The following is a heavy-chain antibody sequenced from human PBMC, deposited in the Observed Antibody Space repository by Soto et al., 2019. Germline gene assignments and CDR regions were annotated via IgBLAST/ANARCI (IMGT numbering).Heavy chain of an antibody. J-gene: IGHJ6*02. Sequence: QVQLVQSGAEVKKPGSSVKVSCKASGGTFSSYAISWVRQAPGQGLEWMGGIIPIFGTANYAQKFQGRVTITADESTSTAYMERSSLRSEDTAVYYCARGAPPIVVVTARFYGMDVWGQGTTVTVSS. V-gene: IGHV1-69*01. D-gene: IGHD2-21*02. CDR2: IIPIFGTA. CDR3: ARGAPPIVVVTARFYGMDV. CDR1: GGTFSSYA.